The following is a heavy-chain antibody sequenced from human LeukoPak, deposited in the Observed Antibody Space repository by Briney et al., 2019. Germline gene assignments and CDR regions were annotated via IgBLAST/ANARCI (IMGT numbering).Heavy chain of an antibody. D-gene: IGHD5-12*01. V-gene: IGHV3-7*01. CDR2: IKQDGSEK. CDR1: GFTFSNYW. CDR3: ARDRYAPDY. J-gene: IGHJ4*02. Sequence: GGSLRLSCEASGFTFSNYWMSWVRQAPGKGLEWVANIKQDGSEKYYADSVTGRFTISRDNAENSLFLQMDYLSAVDTAVYYCARDRYAPDYWGQGTLVTVSS.